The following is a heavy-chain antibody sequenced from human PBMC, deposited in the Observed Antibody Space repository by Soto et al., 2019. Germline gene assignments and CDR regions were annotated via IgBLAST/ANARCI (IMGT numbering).Heavy chain of an antibody. Sequence: GGSLRLSCAASGFTFDDYAMHWVRQAPGKGLEWVSGISWNSGSIGYADSVKGRFTISRDNAKNSLYLQMNSLRAEDTALYYCAKDMGDCSSTSCYAEDYWGQGTLVTVSS. J-gene: IGHJ4*02. CDR2: ISWNSGSI. V-gene: IGHV3-9*01. CDR3: AKDMGDCSSTSCYAEDY. CDR1: GFTFDDYA. D-gene: IGHD2-2*01.